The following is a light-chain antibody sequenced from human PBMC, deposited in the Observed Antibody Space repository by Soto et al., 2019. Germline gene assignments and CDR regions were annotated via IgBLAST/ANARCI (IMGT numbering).Light chain of an antibody. CDR2: DVS. CDR1: GSDVGGYKY. CDR3: SSYASSSPFV. J-gene: IGLJ1*01. Sequence: QSVLTQPASVSGSPGQSITISCTGTGSDVGGYKYVSWYQQLPRKAPKLMIYDVSYRPSGVSDRFSGSKSGNTASLIISGLQAEDEADYYCSSYASSSPFVFGTGTKVTVL. V-gene: IGLV2-14*01.